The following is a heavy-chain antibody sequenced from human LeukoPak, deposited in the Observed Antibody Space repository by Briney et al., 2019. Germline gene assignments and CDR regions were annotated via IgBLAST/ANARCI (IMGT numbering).Heavy chain of an antibody. CDR2: MYYSGST. CDR3: ARSYMYYYDSSGYSY. J-gene: IGHJ4*02. Sequence: SETLSLTCTVSGGSISSSSYYWGWIRQPPGKGLEWIGSMYYSGSTYYNPSLKSRVTISVDTSKNQFSLKLSSVTAADTAVYYCARSYMYYYDSSGYSYWGQGTLVTVSS. D-gene: IGHD3-22*01. V-gene: IGHV4-39*07. CDR1: GGSISSSSYY.